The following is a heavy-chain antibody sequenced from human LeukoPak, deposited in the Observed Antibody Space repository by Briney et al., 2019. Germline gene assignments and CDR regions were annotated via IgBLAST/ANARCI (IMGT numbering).Heavy chain of an antibody. D-gene: IGHD2-2*01. Sequence: SETLSLTCTVSGGSISSGGYYWSWIRQPPGKGLEWIGYIYHSGSTYYNPSLKSRVTISVDRSKNQFSLKLSSVTAADTAVYYCARTQHCSSTSCPHGLDSWGQGTLVTVSS. CDR3: ARTQHCSSTSCPHGLDS. J-gene: IGHJ4*02. V-gene: IGHV4-30-2*01. CDR1: GGSISSGGYY. CDR2: IYHSGST.